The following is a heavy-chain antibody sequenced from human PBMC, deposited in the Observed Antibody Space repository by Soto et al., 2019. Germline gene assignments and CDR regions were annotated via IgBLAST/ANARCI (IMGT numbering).Heavy chain of an antibody. Sequence: AGGSLRLSCVGSGFTFSDYWMTWVRQAPGKGLEWVANIKQDGIEKYSLDSVEGRLIISRDNAENSVYLQMNSLRVEDSAVYYCARGRGLALKYYPHGVDVWGQGTTVTVSS. CDR3: ARGRGLALKYYPHGVDV. V-gene: IGHV3-7*01. CDR1: GFTFSDYW. D-gene: IGHD3-10*01. J-gene: IGHJ6*02. CDR2: IKQDGIEK.